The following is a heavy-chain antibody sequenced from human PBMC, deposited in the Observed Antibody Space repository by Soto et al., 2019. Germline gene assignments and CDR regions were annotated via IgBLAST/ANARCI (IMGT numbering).Heavy chain of an antibody. CDR3: TRAAIKGELLDY. V-gene: IGHV3-33*08. D-gene: IGHD1-26*01. CDR2: IWHDGSNK. Sequence: PGGSLRLSCAASGFTFSSYGMHWVRQAPGKGLEWVALIWHDGSNKGYADSVKGRFTISRDNSKNTLNLQMSSLRVEDTAVYYCTRAAIKGELLDYWGQGTQVTVSS. CDR1: GFTFSSYG. J-gene: IGHJ4*02.